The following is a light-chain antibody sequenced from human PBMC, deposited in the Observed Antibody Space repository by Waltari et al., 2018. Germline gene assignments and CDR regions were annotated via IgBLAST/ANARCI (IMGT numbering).Light chain of an antibody. CDR3: SSYTSSITLV. V-gene: IGLV2-14*01. Sequence: QSALTQPASVSGSPGQSITISCTGTSSDVGDYNYGSWYQQYPGKAPKLMIYEVSNRPSGVSHRFSGSKSGNTASLTISGLQAEDEADYYCSSYTSSITLVFGGGTKLTVL. CDR1: SSDVGDYNY. CDR2: EVS. J-gene: IGLJ3*02.